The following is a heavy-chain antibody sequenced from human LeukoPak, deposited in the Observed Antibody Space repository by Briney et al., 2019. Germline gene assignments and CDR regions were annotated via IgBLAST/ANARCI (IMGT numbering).Heavy chain of an antibody. J-gene: IGHJ4*02. CDR3: ARDLHRDGVNWPYFDY. V-gene: IGHV3-30*03. CDR2: ISYDGSNK. Sequence: GGSLRLSCAASGFTFSSYGMHWVRQAPDKGLEWVTVISYDGSNKYYADSVKGRFTISRDNAKNSLYLQMNSLRAEDTAVYCCARDLHRDGVNWPYFDYWGQGTLVTVSS. D-gene: IGHD5-24*01. CDR1: GFTFSSYG.